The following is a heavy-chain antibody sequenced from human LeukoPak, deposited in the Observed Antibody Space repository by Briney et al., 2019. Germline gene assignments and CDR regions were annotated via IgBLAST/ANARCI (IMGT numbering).Heavy chain of an antibody. J-gene: IGHJ6*03. CDR3: ARMRQLLWFGAGYYYYMDV. V-gene: IGHV4-4*07. D-gene: IGHD3-10*01. Sequence: KPSETLSLTCTVSGGSISSYYWSWIRQPVGKGLEWNGRIYTSGSTNYNPSLKSRVTMSVDTSKNQFSLKLSSVTAADTAVYYCARMRQLLWFGAGYYYYMDVWGKGTTVTVSS. CDR2: IYTSGST. CDR1: GGSISSYY.